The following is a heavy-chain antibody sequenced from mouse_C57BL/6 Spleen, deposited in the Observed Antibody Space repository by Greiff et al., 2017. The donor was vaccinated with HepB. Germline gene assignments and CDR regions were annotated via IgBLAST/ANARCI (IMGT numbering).Heavy chain of an antibody. V-gene: IGHV1-78*01. CDR3: ARRRLLPHYYAMDY. D-gene: IGHD2-3*01. CDR1: GYTFTDHT. CDR2: IYPRDGST. J-gene: IGHJ4*01. Sequence: VQLQQSDAELVKPGASVKISCKVSGYTFTDHTIHWMKQRPEQGLEWIGYIYPRDGSTTYNEKFKGKATLTADKYSSTAYMQLNSLTSEDSAVYFCARRRLLPHYYAMDYWGQGTSVTVSS.